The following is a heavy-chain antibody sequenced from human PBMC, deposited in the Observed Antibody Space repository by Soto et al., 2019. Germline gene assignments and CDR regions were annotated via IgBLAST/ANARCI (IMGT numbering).Heavy chain of an antibody. J-gene: IGHJ6*03. CDR2: IDPNSGGT. CDR1: GYSFTNFH. D-gene: IGHD5-12*01. V-gene: IGHV1-2*04. CDR3: ARAYSGYDWNYYYYYMDV. Sequence: ASVKVSCKASGYSFTNFHIHWVRQAPGQGLEWMGMIDPNSGGTNYAQKFQGWVTMTRDTSISTAYMELSRLRSDDTAVYYCARAYSGYDWNYYYYYMDVWGKGTTVTVSS.